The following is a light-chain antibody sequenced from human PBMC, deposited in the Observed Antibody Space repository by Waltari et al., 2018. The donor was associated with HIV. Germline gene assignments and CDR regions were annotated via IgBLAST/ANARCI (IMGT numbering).Light chain of an antibody. CDR2: TNN. V-gene: IGLV10-54*01. Sequence: QAGLTQPPSVSKGLRQTATLTCTGNSNNVGNQGAAWLQQHQGHPPKLLSYTNNNRPSGISERLSASRSGNTASLTITGLQPEDEADYYCQAWDSSAGVFGGGTKLTVL. CDR3: QAWDSSAGV. CDR1: SNNVGNQG. J-gene: IGLJ2*01.